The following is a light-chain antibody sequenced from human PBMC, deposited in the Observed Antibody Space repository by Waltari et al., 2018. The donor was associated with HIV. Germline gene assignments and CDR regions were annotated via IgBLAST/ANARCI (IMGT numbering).Light chain of an antibody. Sequence: QSVLTQTPSASGTPGQRVIVSCSGSSSNIGSNTVNWDQLLPGAAPRLLLHSRNQWPSGVPDRFSGSKSGASASLAISGLQSEDEADYYCAAWDDNLNGYVFGSGTKVTVL. CDR2: SRN. V-gene: IGLV1-44*01. CDR3: AAWDDNLNGYV. J-gene: IGLJ1*01. CDR1: SSNIGSNT.